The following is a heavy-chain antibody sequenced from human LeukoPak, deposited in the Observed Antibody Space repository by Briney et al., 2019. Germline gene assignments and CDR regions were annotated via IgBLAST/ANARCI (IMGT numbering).Heavy chain of an antibody. CDR1: GGSISSYY. D-gene: IGHD2-8*01. J-gene: IGHJ5*02. CDR2: IYYSGST. CDR3: ARAFRMYALHNWFDP. Sequence: SETLSLTCTVSGGSISSYYWSWIRQPPGKGLEWIGYIYYSGSTNYNPSLRSRVTISVDTSKNQFALKLSSVTAADTAVYYCARAFRMYALHNWFDPWGQGTLVNVSP. V-gene: IGHV4-59*01.